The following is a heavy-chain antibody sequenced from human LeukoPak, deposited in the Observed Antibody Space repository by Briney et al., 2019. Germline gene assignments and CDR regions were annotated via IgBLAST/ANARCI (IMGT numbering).Heavy chain of an antibody. CDR2: ISSSSSHI. V-gene: IGHV3-21*06. CDR3: ARPLKYYYGSETYFWFDP. D-gene: IGHD3-10*01. J-gene: IGHJ5*02. Sequence: GGSLRLSCAASGFTFSTYSMNWVRQAPGKGLEWVSSISSSSSHIYYADSVKGRFTISRDDAENSLYLQMNSLRAEDTAVYYCARPLKYYYGSETYFWFDPWGQGTLVTVSS. CDR1: GFTFSTYS.